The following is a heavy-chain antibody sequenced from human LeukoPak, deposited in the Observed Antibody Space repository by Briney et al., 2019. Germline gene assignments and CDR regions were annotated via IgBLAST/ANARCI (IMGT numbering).Heavy chain of an antibody. Sequence: ASVKVSCKASGYTFTSYGISWVRQAPGQGLEWMGWISAYNGNTSYAQKLQGRVTMTTDTSTSTAYMELRSLRSDDTAVYYCARAGYYDSSGYLNWFDPWGQGTLVTVSS. CDR1: GYTFTSYG. CDR2: ISAYNGNT. J-gene: IGHJ5*02. CDR3: ARAGYYDSSGYLNWFDP. V-gene: IGHV1-18*01. D-gene: IGHD3-22*01.